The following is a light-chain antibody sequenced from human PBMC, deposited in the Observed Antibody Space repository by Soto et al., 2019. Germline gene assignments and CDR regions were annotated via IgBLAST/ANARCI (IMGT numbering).Light chain of an antibody. CDR1: QSISSW. Sequence: DIQVTQSPSTLSASVGDRVTITCRASQSISSWLAWYQQKPGKAPKALIYKASSLESGVPSRFSGSESGTEFTLTISSLQPDDFATYYCQQYNTFPWTCGQGTKVEVK. CDR3: QQYNTFPWT. J-gene: IGKJ1*01. V-gene: IGKV1-5*03. CDR2: KAS.